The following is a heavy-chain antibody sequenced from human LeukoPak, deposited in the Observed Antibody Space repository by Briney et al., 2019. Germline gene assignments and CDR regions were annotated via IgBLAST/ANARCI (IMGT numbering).Heavy chain of an antibody. V-gene: IGHV4-59*08. CDR3: AKSSVPAAPFDS. CDR1: GGSFSRFQ. CDR2: LSYSGSS. J-gene: IGHJ4*02. Sequence: SETLSLTCSVSGGSFSRFQWTWIRQPPGKGLEWIGSLSYSGSSNYNPSLKSRITISIGMSKNQFSLSLTSVTAADTAVYYCAKSSVPAAPFDSWGQGTLVTVSS. D-gene: IGHD2-2*01.